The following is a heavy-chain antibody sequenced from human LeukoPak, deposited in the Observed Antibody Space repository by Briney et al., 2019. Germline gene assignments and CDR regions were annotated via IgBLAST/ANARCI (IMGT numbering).Heavy chain of an antibody. J-gene: IGHJ6*03. D-gene: IGHD3-16*01. CDR1: GYTFTNYY. CDR2: ISPRGGST. V-gene: IGHV1-46*01. CDR3: ARQDGGYYMDV. Sequence: ASVKVSCKASGYTFTNYYMHWVRQAPGQGLEWLGLISPRGGSTWYAQRFQGRVTMTRDMSTSTDYMELSSLRSEDTAVYYCARQDGGYYMDVWGKGTTVTISS.